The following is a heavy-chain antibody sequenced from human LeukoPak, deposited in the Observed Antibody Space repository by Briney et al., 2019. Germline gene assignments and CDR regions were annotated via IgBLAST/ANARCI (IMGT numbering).Heavy chain of an antibody. CDR3: ARPQYSSSSGYWFDP. CDR1: GYSISSGYY. V-gene: IGHV4-38-2*01. CDR2: IYHSGST. D-gene: IGHD6-6*01. J-gene: IGHJ5*02. Sequence: PSETLSLTCAVSGYSISSGYYWGWIRQPPGRGLEWIGSIYHSGSTCYNPSLKSRVTISVDTSKNQFSLKLSSVTAADTAVYYCARPQYSSSSGYWFDPWGQGTLVTVSS.